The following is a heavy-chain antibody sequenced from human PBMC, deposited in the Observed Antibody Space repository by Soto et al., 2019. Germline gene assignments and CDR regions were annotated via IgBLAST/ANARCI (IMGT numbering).Heavy chain of an antibody. J-gene: IGHJ6*02. CDR2: ISYAGSSK. Sequence: QVQLVESGGGVVQPGRSLRLSCAASGFIFSTYGMHWVRQAPGKWLEWVAVISYAGSSKYYADSVKGRFSISRDNSKDTVYLQMNSLRTEDTAVYYCGKGDSPTGKYYGMDVWGQGTTVTVSS. V-gene: IGHV3-30*18. CDR3: GKGDSPTGKYYGMDV. CDR1: GFIFSTYG. D-gene: IGHD4-4*01.